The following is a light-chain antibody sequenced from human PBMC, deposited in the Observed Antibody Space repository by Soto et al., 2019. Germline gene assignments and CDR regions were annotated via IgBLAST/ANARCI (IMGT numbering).Light chain of an antibody. Sequence: DRLMTHSPLSLPVTPGEPASISYRSSQSLLHSNGYNYLDWYLQKPGQSPQLLIYLGSNRASGVPDRFSGSGSGTDFTLKISRVEAEGVGVYYCMQALQTGAFGQGTKVDIK. CDR3: MQALQTGA. J-gene: IGKJ1*01. CDR1: QSLLHSNGYNY. CDR2: LGS. V-gene: IGKV2-28*01.